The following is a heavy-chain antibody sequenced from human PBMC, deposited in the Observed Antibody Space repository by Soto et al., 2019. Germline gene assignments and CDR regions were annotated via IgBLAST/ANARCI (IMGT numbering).Heavy chain of an antibody. CDR2: ISSTYEI. V-gene: IGHV3-48*02. J-gene: IGHJ4*02. CDR3: ARDRDWAFDY. Sequence: VWSLRLSCLFSVFTFSSNHVNLVRQAPGKGLEWISYISSTYEIWYADSVKGRFTISRDNGRNSLFLQMSSLRDEDTAVYYCARDRDWAFDYWGLGTLVTVSS. D-gene: IGHD2-21*02. CDR1: VFTFSSNH.